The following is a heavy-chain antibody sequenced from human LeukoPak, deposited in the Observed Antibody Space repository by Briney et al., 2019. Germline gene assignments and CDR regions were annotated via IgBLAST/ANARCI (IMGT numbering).Heavy chain of an antibody. D-gene: IGHD1-26*01. CDR3: AREGDIGGGSLAFGG. V-gene: IGHV1-2*02. Sequence: ASVNVSCKASGYTFTGYYMHWVRQAPGQGLEGMGWINLNSGGTNYSQKFQGSVTMTRDKSISTAYMELSRLRSDDAAVYYCAREGDIGGGSLAFGGWGPGAMVTVSS. J-gene: IGHJ3*01. CDR2: INLNSGGT. CDR1: GYTFTGYY.